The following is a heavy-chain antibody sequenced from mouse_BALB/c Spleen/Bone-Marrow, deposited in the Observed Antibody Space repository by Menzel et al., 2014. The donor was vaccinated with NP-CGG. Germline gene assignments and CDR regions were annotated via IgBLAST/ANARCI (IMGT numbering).Heavy chain of an antibody. J-gene: IGHJ4*01. V-gene: IGHV2-6-1*01. CDR1: GFSLTSYG. CDR2: IWSDGST. Sequence: VKLMESGPGLVSPSQSLSITCTISGFSLTSYGLHWVRQPPGKGLEWLVVIWSDGSTTYNSALKSRLSISKDNSKSQVFLKMNSLQTDDTAMYYCARRGSFYAMDYWGQGTSVTVSS. CDR3: ARRGSFYAMDY.